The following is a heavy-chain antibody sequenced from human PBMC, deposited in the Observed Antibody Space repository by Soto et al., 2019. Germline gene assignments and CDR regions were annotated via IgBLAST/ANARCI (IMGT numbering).Heavy chain of an antibody. J-gene: IGHJ4*02. Sequence: SETLSLTCTVSGGSISSYYWSWIRQPPGKGLEWIGYIYYSGSTNYNPSLKSRVTISVDTSKNQFSLKLSSVTAADTAVYYCARQGASTTSIAAAGSPFDYWGQGTLVTVSS. CDR1: GGSISSYY. V-gene: IGHV4-59*08. D-gene: IGHD6-13*01. CDR3: ARQGASTTSIAAAGSPFDY. CDR2: IYYSGST.